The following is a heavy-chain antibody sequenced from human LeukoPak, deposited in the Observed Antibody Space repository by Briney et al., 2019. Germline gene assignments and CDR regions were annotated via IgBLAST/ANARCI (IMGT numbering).Heavy chain of an antibody. CDR2: INPNSGGT. Sequence: GASVKVSCKASGYTFTGYYMHWVRQAPGQGLEWMGWINPNSGGTNYAQKFQGRVTMTRDTSISTAYMELRSLRSDDTAVYYCARDSPWELLPRANSGYFDYWGQGTLVTVSS. J-gene: IGHJ4*02. CDR3: ARDSPWELLPRANSGYFDY. V-gene: IGHV1-2*02. D-gene: IGHD1-26*01. CDR1: GYTFTGYY.